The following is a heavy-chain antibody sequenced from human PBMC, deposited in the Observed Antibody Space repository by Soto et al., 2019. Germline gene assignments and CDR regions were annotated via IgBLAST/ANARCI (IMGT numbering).Heavy chain of an antibody. D-gene: IGHD1-26*01. CDR2: IDWDDDK. CDR1: GFSLSTSGMC. J-gene: IGHJ6*02. CDR3: ARSHSGSYTGEGNYYYYGMDV. V-gene: IGHV2-70*01. Sequence: SGPTLVNPTQTLTLACTFSGFSLSTSGMCVSWIRQPPGKALEWLALIDWDDDKYHSTSLKTRLTISKDTSKNQVVLTMTNMDPVDTATYYCARSHSGSYTGEGNYYYYGMDVWGQGTTVTVSS.